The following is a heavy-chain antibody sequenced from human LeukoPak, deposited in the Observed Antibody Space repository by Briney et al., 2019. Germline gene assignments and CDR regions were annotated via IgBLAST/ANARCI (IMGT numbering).Heavy chain of an antibody. CDR1: GFTFSSYG. CDR2: IWYDGSNK. J-gene: IGHJ4*02. Sequence: GGSLTLSCAASGFTFSSYGMHWVRQAPGKGLEWVAVIWYDGSNKYYADSVKGRFTISRDNAKNTLYLQKNSLRAENTAIYSCARDTPNSGLNVDFDTWGQGTLVAVSP. V-gene: IGHV3-33*01. D-gene: IGHD2-15*01. CDR3: ARDTPNSGLNVDFDT.